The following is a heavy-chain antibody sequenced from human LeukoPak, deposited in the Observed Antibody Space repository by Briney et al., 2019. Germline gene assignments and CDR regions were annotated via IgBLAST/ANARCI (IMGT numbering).Heavy chain of an antibody. CDR1: GFTFTTYD. D-gene: IGHD3-10*01. J-gene: IGHJ5*02. CDR2: MNPKSGNT. Sequence: ASVKVSCKASGFTFTTYDITWVRQAPGQGLECVGWMNPKSGNTGSGQRFQGRVTMTRNTSISTVYMELHNLRSEDTAVYYCARTLRGNNWFDPWGQGTLVTVSS. V-gene: IGHV1-8*01. CDR3: ARTLRGNNWFDP.